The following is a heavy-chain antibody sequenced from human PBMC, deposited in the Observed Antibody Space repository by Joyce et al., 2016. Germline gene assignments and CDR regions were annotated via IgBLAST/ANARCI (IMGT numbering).Heavy chain of an antibody. CDR2: ISGDSGAI. J-gene: IGHJ4*02. CDR1: GFTFSTYG. Sequence: EVQLVESGGGWVQPGGSLRLSCAASGFTFSTYGMSWVRQAPGKGLEWVSYISGDSGAIYYAGSVKGRFTISRDNAETSQHLQMNSLRSEDTAVYFCAGGTGYDFDYWGQGTLVIVSS. CDR3: AGGTGYDFDY. D-gene: IGHD5-12*01. V-gene: IGHV3-48*01.